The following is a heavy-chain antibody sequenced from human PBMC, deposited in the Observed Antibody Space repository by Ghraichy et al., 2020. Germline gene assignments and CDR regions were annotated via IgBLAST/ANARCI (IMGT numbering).Heavy chain of an antibody. J-gene: IGHJ4*02. V-gene: IGHV3-15*01. CDR2: IKSKDAGWTT. D-gene: IGHD2-2*01. CDR1: GFTFSSAW. CDR3: ASDSPLISAQLDY. Sequence: GGSLRLSCAASGFTFSSAWMSWVRQAPGKGLEWVARIKSKDAGWTTEYAAPVKGRFTISRDDSKNTVSLQMNSLNTEDTAVYYCASDSPLISAQLDYCGQATLVTVTS.